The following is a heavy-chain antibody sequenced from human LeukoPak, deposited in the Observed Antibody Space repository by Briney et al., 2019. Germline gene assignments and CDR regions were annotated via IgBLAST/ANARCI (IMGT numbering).Heavy chain of an antibody. D-gene: IGHD2-2*01. V-gene: IGHV4-39*07. Sequence: PSETLSLTCTVSGVSISSSSYYWGWIRQPPGKGLEWIGSIYYSGSTYYNPSLKSRVTISVDTSKNQFSLKLSSVTAADTAVYYCARAGSSAGWAAANWFDPWGQGTLVTVSS. CDR1: GVSISSSSYY. J-gene: IGHJ5*02. CDR3: ARAGSSAGWAAANWFDP. CDR2: IYYSGST.